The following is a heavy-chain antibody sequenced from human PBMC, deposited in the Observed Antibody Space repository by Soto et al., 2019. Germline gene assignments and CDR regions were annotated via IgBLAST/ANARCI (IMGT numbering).Heavy chain of an antibody. D-gene: IGHD1-1*01. CDR1: GYSFTSYW. V-gene: IGHV5-51*01. CDR2: IYPGDSDT. CDR3: ARLNWNDVGTQYYYSCMDV. Sequence: GESLKISCQGSGYSFTSYWIGWVRQMPGKGLEWMGIIYPGDSDTRYSPSFQGQVTISADKSISTAYLQWSSLKASDTAMYYCARLNWNDVGTQYYYSCMDVWGQGTTVTVSS. J-gene: IGHJ6*02.